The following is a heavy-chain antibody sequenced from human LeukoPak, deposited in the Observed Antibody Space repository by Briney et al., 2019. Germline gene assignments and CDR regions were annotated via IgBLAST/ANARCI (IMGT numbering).Heavy chain of an antibody. V-gene: IGHV4-34*01. Sequence: SETLSLTCAVYGGSFSGYYWSWIRQPPGKGLEWIGEINHSGSTNYNPSLKSRVTISVDTSKNQFSLKLSSVTAADTAVYYCAGGIAAAGPIDHGYWGQGTLVTVSS. J-gene: IGHJ4*02. CDR1: GGSFSGYY. D-gene: IGHD6-13*01. CDR2: INHSGST. CDR3: AGGIAAAGPIDHGY.